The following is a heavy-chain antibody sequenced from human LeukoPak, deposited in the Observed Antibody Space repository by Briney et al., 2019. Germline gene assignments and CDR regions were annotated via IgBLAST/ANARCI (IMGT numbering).Heavy chain of an antibody. CDR3: ANDYRSGSFHDF. Sequence: GGSLRLSCAASGFAFSSYAMSWVRQPPGRGLEWVSVISRRDDYTYYADSVKGRFTISRDNSKNTLYLQMNTLRAEDTAVYYCANDYRSGSFHDFWGQGTLVTVSS. CDR2: ISRRDDYT. J-gene: IGHJ4*02. CDR1: GFAFSSYA. V-gene: IGHV3-23*01. D-gene: IGHD3-10*01.